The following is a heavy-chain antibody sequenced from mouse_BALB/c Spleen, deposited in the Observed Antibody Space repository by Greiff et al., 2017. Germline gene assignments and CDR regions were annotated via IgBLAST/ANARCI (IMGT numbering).Heavy chain of an antibody. Sequence: EVQLVESGGGLVKPGGSLKLSCAASGFTFSSYAMSWVRQTPEKRLEWVATISSGGSYTYYPDSVKGRFTISRDNAKNTLYLQMSSLRSEDTAMYYCARREFAYWGQGTLVTVSA. J-gene: IGHJ3*01. CDR1: GFTFSSYA. V-gene: IGHV5-9-3*01. CDR2: ISSGGSYT. CDR3: ARREFAY.